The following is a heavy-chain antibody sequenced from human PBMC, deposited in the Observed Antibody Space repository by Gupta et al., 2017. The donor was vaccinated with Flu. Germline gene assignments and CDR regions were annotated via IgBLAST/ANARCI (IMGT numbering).Heavy chain of an antibody. V-gene: IGHV1-69*01. D-gene: IGHD3-22*01. Sequence: AGMGGIIPLLATVNYAQKFQGRVSITADESTSTAYMELSSLSSEDTAVYYCANSRDFGFNWFDPWGQGTLVTVSS. CDR2: IIPLLATV. J-gene: IGHJ5*02. CDR3: ANSRDFGFNWFDP.